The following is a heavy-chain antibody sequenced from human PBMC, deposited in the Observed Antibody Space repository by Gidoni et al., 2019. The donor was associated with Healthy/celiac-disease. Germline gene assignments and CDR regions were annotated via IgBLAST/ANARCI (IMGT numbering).Heavy chain of an antibody. CDR2: INPNSGGT. J-gene: IGHJ5*02. D-gene: IGHD1-1*01. V-gene: IGHV1-2*02. Sequence: QVQLVQSGAEVKKPGASVKVSCKASGYPFTGYYMHWVRQAPGQGLEWMGWINPNSGGTNYAQKFQGRVTMTRDTSISTAYMELSRLRSDDTAVYYCARDRTGNMGINWFDPWGQGTLVTVSS. CDR3: ARDRTGNMGINWFDP. CDR1: GYPFTGYY.